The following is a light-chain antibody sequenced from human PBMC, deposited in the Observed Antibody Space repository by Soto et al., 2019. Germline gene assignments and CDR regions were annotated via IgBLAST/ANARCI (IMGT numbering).Light chain of an antibody. CDR1: QGINNY. Sequence: DIQLTQSPSFLSASVGDRVTITCRASQGINNYLAWYQQKPGKAPKLLIYAASTLQSGVPPRFSGSGSGTEFTLTVSSLQREDFATYYCQQLNSYPFITFDQGTRLEIK. J-gene: IGKJ5*01. CDR2: AAS. CDR3: QQLNSYPFIT. V-gene: IGKV1-9*01.